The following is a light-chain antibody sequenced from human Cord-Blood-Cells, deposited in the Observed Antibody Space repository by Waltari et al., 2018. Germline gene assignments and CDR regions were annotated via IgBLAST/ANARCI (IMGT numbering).Light chain of an antibody. CDR1: SSNIGAGYD. Sequence: QSVLTQPPSVSGAPWQRVTISCTGSSSNIGAGYDVHWYQQLPGTAPKLLIYGNSNRPSGVPDRFSGSKSGTSASLAITGLQAEDEADYYCQSYDSSPSGYVFGTGTKVTVL. V-gene: IGLV1-40*01. J-gene: IGLJ1*01. CDR2: GNS. CDR3: QSYDSSPSGYV.